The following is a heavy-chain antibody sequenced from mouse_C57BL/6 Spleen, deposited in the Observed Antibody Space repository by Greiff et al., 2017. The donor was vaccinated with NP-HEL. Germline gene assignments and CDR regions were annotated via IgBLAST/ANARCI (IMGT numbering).Heavy chain of an antibody. CDR3: ARHGGGGYFDY. CDR1: GFTFSDYG. V-gene: IGHV5-15*01. CDR2: LSNLAYSI. Sequence: EVQGVESGGGLVQPGGSLKLSCAASGFTFSDYGMAWVRQAPRKGPEWVAFLSNLAYSIYYADTVTGRFTISRENAKNTLYLEMSSLRSEDTAMYYCARHGGGGYFDYWGQGTTLTVSS. J-gene: IGHJ2*01.